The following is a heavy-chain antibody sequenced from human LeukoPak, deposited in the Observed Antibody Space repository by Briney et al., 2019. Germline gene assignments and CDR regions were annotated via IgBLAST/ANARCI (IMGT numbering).Heavy chain of an antibody. J-gene: IGHJ4*02. D-gene: IGHD3-10*01. Sequence: GGSLRLSCAASGFTVSTNYMSWVRQAPGKGLEWVSVIYSGGSTYYADSVKGRFTISRDNSKNTLYLQMNSLRAEDTAVYYCARDPAQLWFSLWGQGTLVTVSS. CDR2: IYSGGST. CDR3: ARDPAQLWFSL. CDR1: GFTVSTNY. V-gene: IGHV3-66*01.